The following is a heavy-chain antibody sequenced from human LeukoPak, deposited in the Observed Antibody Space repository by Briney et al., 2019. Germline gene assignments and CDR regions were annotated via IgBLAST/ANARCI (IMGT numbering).Heavy chain of an antibody. Sequence: GGSLRLSCAASGLAVSSNYMSWFRQAPGKGLEWVSVIYSGGSTYYADSVKGRFTISRDNSKNTLYLQMNSLRAEDTAVYYCARGPGGNSGLDYWGQGTLVTVSS. D-gene: IGHD4-23*01. CDR2: IYSGGST. J-gene: IGHJ4*02. V-gene: IGHV3-66*01. CDR1: GLAVSSNY. CDR3: ARGPGGNSGLDY.